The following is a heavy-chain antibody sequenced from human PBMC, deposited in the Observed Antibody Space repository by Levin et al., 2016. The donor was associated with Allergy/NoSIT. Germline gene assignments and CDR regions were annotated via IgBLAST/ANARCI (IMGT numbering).Heavy chain of an antibody. J-gene: IGHJ4*02. Sequence: WIRQPPGKGLEWIGSIYYGGSTYYNPSLKSRVTMSVDTSKNQFSLKLSSVTAADTAVYYCARLVATLSLGVGHVDYWGQGTLVTVSS. D-gene: IGHD2-15*01. CDR2: IYYGGST. CDR3: ARLVATLSLGVGHVDY. V-gene: IGHV4-39*01.